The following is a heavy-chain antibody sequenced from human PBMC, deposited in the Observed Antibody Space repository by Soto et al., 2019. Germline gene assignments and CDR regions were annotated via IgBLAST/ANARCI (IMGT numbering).Heavy chain of an antibody. J-gene: IGHJ6*02. CDR1: GDTVSSNRAA. V-gene: IGHV6-1*01. Sequence: SQTLSLTCAISGDTVSSNRAAWNWIRQSPSRGLEWLGRTYYRTRWYNDYAVSVKGRITINPDPSRNQFYLKLSSVTAADTAVYYCARAWGITKYLGGYYGMDVWGQGTTVTVSS. CDR2: TYYRTRWYN. D-gene: IGHD3-10*01. CDR3: ARAWGITKYLGGYYGMDV.